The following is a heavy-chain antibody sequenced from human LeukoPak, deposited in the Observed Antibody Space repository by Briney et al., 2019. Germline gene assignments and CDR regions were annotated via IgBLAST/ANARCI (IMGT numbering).Heavy chain of an antibody. CDR2: IYPGDSDT. CDR3: ARQEQDIANYYYYGMDV. Sequence: GESLKISFKGSGYRFTNYWIGWVRPMPGKGLEWMGIIYPGDSDTRYSPSFQGQVTISADKSISTAYLQWSSLKASDTAMYYCARQEQDIANYYYYGMDVWGQGTTVTVSS. V-gene: IGHV5-51*01. D-gene: IGHD5-12*01. J-gene: IGHJ6*02. CDR1: GYRFTNYW.